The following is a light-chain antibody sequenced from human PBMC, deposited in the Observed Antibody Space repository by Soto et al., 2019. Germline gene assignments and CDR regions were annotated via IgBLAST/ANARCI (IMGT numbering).Light chain of an antibody. CDR3: GTWDTSLSAGV. V-gene: IGLV1-51*02. Sequence: QSVLTQPPSVSAAPGQKVSISCSGSSSNIGNNFVSWYQQLPGTAPKLLIFENNKRPSEIPDRFSGSKSGTSATPGITGLQTGDEADYYCGTWDTSLSAGVFGGGTKLTVL. J-gene: IGLJ2*01. CDR1: SSNIGNNF. CDR2: ENN.